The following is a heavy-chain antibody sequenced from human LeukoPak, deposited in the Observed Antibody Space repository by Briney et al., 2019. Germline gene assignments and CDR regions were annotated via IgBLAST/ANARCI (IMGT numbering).Heavy chain of an antibody. CDR2: INYSGST. CDR1: GGSISSYY. V-gene: IGHV4-59*01. Sequence: SETLSLTCTVSGGSISSYYWSWIRQPPGKGLEWIGYINYSGSTNYNPSLKSQVTISVDTSKNQFSLKLSSVTAADTAVYYCARDTYYYGSGSYSFDYWGQGTLVTVSS. J-gene: IGHJ4*02. CDR3: ARDTYYYGSGSYSFDY. D-gene: IGHD3-10*01.